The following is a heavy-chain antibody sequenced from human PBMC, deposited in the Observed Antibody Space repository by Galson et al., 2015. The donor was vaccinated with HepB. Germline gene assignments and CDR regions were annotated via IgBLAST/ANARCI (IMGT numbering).Heavy chain of an antibody. J-gene: IGHJ5*02. V-gene: IGHV3-66*01. CDR3: ARDDTAAAGVDR. D-gene: IGHD6-13*01. CDR2: IYSGGNT. CDR1: GFTVSSNY. Sequence: SLRLSCAASGFTVSSNYMSWVRQAPGKGLEWVSVIYSGGNTYYADSVKGRFTISRDNSKNTLYLQMHSLRAEDTAVYYCARDDTAAAGVDRWGQGTLVAVSS.